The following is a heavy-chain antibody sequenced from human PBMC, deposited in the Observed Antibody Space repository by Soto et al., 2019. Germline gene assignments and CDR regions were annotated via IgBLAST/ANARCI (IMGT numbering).Heavy chain of an antibody. Sequence: GGSLRLSCAASGFTFSTYAMSWVRQAPGKGLEWVSTITTSGGNTYYAESVQGRFTISRDNSKKTLYLQMNSLRAEDTFVFYCAWRYCTNGVCYTNYYYYIDVWGKGTTVTVSS. V-gene: IGHV3-23*01. D-gene: IGHD2-8*01. J-gene: IGHJ6*03. CDR1: GFTFSTYA. CDR2: ITTSGGNT. CDR3: AWRYCTNGVCYTNYYYYIDV.